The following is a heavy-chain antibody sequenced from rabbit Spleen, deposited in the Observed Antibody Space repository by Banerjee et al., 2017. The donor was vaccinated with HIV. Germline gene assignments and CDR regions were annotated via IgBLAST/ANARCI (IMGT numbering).Heavy chain of an antibody. J-gene: IGHJ4*02. V-gene: IGHV1S45*01. D-gene: IGHD2-1*01. Sequence: QEQLEESGGDLVKPEGSLTLTCTASGFSFSSSYWICWVRQAPGKGLEWISCIAGSSSDFTYSATWAKGRFTCSKTSSTTVTLQMTSLTVADTATYFCARFNNGDDNYDMWGQGTLVTVS. CDR2: IAGSSSDFT. CDR1: GFSFSSSYW. CDR3: ARFNNGDDNYDM.